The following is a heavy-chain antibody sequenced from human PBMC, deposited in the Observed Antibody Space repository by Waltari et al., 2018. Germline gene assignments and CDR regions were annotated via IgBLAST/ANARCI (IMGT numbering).Heavy chain of an antibody. CDR3: TTALCSSTSCQYYYYYGMDV. Sequence: EVQLVESGGGLVKPGGSLRLSCAASGFTFSNAWMSWVRQAPGKGLEWVGRIKSKTDGGTTDYAAPVKGRFTISRDDSKNTLDLQMNSLKTEDTAVYYCTTALCSSTSCQYYYYYGMDVWGQGTTVTVSS. V-gene: IGHV3-15*01. D-gene: IGHD2-2*01. J-gene: IGHJ6*02. CDR2: IKSKTDGGTT. CDR1: GFTFSNAW.